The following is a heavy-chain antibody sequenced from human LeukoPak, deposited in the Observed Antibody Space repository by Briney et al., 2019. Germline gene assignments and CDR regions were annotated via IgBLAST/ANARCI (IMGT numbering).Heavy chain of an antibody. CDR2: INPNSGGT. CDR3: ARLVLRFLGDDDY. Sequence: ASVKVSCKASGYTFTGYYMHWARQAPGQGLEWMGWINPNSGGTNYAQKFQGRVTMTRDTSISTAYMELSRLRSDDTAVYYCARLVLRFLGDDDYWGQGTLVTVSS. D-gene: IGHD3-3*01. V-gene: IGHV1-2*02. CDR1: GYTFTGYY. J-gene: IGHJ4*02.